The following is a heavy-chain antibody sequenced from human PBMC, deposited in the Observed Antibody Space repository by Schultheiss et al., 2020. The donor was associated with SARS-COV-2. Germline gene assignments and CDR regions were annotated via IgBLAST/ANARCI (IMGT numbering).Heavy chain of an antibody. J-gene: IGHJ6*03. D-gene: IGHD6-13*01. Sequence: GGSPRLSCAASGFTFSDYYMTWIRQAPGKGLEWVSYISSSGSYTNYADSVRGRFTISRDNAKKSLYLQMNSLRVEDTAVYYCARFRQQPFYYMDVWAKGTTVTVSS. CDR1: GFTFSDYY. CDR2: ISSSGSYT. V-gene: IGHV3-11*03. CDR3: ARFRQQPFYYMDV.